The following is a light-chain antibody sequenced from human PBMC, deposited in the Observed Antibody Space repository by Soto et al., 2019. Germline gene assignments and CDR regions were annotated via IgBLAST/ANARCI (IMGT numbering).Light chain of an antibody. V-gene: IGLV2-8*01. Sequence: QSALTQPPSASGSPGQSVTISCTGTSSDVCGYNYVSWYQQNPGKVPKLMIYEVNKRPSGVPDRFSGSKSGNTASLTVSGLHAEDEADYYCTSYAGGNNVFGTGTKLTVL. CDR1: SSDVCGYNY. J-gene: IGLJ1*01. CDR2: EVN. CDR3: TSYAGGNNV.